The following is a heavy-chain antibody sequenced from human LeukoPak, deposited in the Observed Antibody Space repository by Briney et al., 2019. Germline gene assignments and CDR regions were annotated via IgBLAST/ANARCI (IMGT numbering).Heavy chain of an antibody. CDR1: GGTFSSYA. CDR2: IIPIFGTA. V-gene: IGHV1-69*13. D-gene: IGHD3-22*01. CDR3: ARGGYYDSSGYYSGAFDI. Sequence: TVKVSCKASGGTFSSYAISWVRQAPGQGLEWMGGIIPIFGTANYAQKFQGRVTITADESTSTAYMELSSLRSEDTAVYYCARGGYYDSSGYYSGAFDIWGQGTMVTVSS. J-gene: IGHJ3*02.